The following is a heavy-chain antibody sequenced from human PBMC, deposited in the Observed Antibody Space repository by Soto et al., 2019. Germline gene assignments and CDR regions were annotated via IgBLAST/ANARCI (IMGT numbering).Heavy chain of an antibody. V-gene: IGHV5-10-1*01. D-gene: IGHD2-15*01. Sequence: ESLKISCKGSGYSFTSYWISWVRQMPGKGLEWMGRIDPSDSYTNYSPSFQGHVTISADKSISTAYLQWSSLKASDTAMYYCARNELYCSGGSCYQHSSYNWFDPWGQGTLVTVSS. CDR3: ARNELYCSGGSCYQHSSYNWFDP. CDR1: GYSFTSYW. CDR2: IDPSDSYT. J-gene: IGHJ5*02.